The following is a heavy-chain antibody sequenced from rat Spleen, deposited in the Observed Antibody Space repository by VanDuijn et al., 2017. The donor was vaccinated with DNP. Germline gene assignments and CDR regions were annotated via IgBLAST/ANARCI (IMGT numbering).Heavy chain of an antibody. V-gene: IGHV2-32*01. CDR1: GFSLTSYH. CDR2: IWGDGST. Sequence: QVQLKESGPGLVKPSETLSLTCTVSGFSLTSYHVSWVRQPPGKGLEWMGVIWGDGSTAYNSALKSRLSISRDTSKSQVFLKMSSLKTEDTATYYCARDLNWELCFDYWGQGVMVTVSS. J-gene: IGHJ2*01. CDR3: ARDLNWELCFDY. D-gene: IGHD5-1*01.